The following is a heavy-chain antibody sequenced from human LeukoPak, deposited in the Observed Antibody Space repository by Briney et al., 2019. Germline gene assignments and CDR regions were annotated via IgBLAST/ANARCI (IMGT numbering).Heavy chain of an antibody. CDR1: GFTFRDYY. J-gene: IGHJ4*02. V-gene: IGHV3-11*04. CDR2: IGGSGSTI. CDR3: ARDSPKYSSGWYSLFDY. D-gene: IGHD6-19*01. Sequence: GGSLRLSCAASGFTFRDYYMSWVRQAPGKGLQWVAYIGGSGSTIYYADSVKGRFTISRDNAKNSLSLQMNSLRAEDTAVYYCARDSPKYSSGWYSLFDYWGQGTLVTVSS.